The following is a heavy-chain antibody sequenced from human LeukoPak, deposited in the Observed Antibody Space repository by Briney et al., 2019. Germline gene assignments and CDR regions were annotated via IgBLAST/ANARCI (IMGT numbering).Heavy chain of an antibody. J-gene: IGHJ4*02. CDR1: GFTFSSYS. V-gene: IGHV3-48*01. Sequence: GGSLRLSCAASGFTFSSYSMNWVRQAPGKGLEWISYIGSSSSIIYYADSVKGRFTTSRDNADNSLYLQMNSLRAEDTAVYYCARDGGTAAAGTHHFDYWGQGTLVTVSS. CDR3: ARDGGTAAAGTHHFDY. D-gene: IGHD6-13*01. CDR2: IGSSSSII.